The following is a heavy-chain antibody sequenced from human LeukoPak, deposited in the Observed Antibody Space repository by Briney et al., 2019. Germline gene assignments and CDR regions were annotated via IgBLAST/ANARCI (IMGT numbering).Heavy chain of an antibody. CDR1: GFTFSSYA. CDR2: ISYDGRNK. Sequence: GGSLRLSCAASGFTFSSYAIHWVRQAPGKGLEWVAVISYDGRNKNYADSVKGRFTISRDNSKNTLYLQMNSLRTEDTAVYYCARDNDSRDPPHFDYWGQGTLVTVSS. J-gene: IGHJ4*02. V-gene: IGHV3-30*04. CDR3: ARDNDSRDPPHFDY. D-gene: IGHD3-16*01.